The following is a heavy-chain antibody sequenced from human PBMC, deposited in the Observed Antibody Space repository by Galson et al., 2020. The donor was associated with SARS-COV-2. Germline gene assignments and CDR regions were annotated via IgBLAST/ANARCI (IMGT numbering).Heavy chain of an antibody. CDR3: AGSHKNFWYNFDN. CDR2: ISPSRDYT. D-gene: IGHD6-13*01. J-gene: IGHJ4*02. V-gene: IGHV3-11*03. Sequence: KIGESLKISCTASGIIFSDYYMTWIRQAPGKGLEWSSYISPSRDYTNYADSVRGRFTISRDNTKTSLFLHMDSLRAEDTAVYYCAGSHKNFWYNFDNWGQGALVTVSS. CDR1: GIIFSDYY.